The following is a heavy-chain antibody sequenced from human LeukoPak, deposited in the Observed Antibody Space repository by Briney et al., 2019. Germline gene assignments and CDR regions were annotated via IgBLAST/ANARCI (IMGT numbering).Heavy chain of an antibody. J-gene: IGHJ6*02. D-gene: IGHD6-19*01. CDR1: GYTFTSYY. CDR2: INPSGGST. Sequence: ASVKVSCKASGYTFTSYYMHWVRQAPGQGLEWMGIINPSGGSTSYAQKFQGRVTMTRDTSTSTAYMELRSLRSDDTAVYYCAREFRIAVAGNYYYYGMDVWGQGTTVTVSS. CDR3: AREFRIAVAGNYYYYGMDV. V-gene: IGHV1-46*01.